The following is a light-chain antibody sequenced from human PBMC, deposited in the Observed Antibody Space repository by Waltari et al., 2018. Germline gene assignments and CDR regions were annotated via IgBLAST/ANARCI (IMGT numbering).Light chain of an antibody. J-gene: IGKJ4*01. V-gene: IGKV4-1*01. CDR2: WAA. CDR1: QTILYSSSNKNY. CDR3: QQYFKTPLT. Sequence: DIVMTQSPDSLTVSLGERATINCKSRQTILYSSSNKNYLAWYQQKPRQPPKLLIYWAATRESGVPDRFSGTGSGTDFTLTISRLQAEDVAVYYCQQYFKTPLTFGGGTKVEIK.